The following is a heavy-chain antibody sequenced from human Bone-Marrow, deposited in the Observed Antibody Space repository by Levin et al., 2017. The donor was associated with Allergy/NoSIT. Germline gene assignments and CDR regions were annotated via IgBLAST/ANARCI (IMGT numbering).Heavy chain of an antibody. CDR1: GFTFSKSS. CDR2: IKTKKDGETT. Sequence: GGSLRLSCTVSGFTFSKSSMSWVRQAQGKGLEWVGRIKTKKDGETTHYSASAKDRFTISRADLRSTVYLQMGSLKSEDTGVYYCTTGRPDFWGQGSRVTVSS. D-gene: IGHD6-6*01. CDR3: TTGRPDF. J-gene: IGHJ4*02. V-gene: IGHV3-15*01.